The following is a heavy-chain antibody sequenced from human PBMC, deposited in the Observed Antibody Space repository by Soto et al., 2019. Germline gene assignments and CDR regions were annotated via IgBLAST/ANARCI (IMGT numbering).Heavy chain of an antibody. CDR2: IIPIFGTA. V-gene: IGHV1-69*13. CDR1: GGTFSSYA. D-gene: IGHD2-15*01. CDR3: ARDNCSGGSCSSIDDYYGMDV. J-gene: IGHJ6*02. Sequence: ASVKVSCKASGGTFSSYAISWVRQAPGQGLEWMGGIIPIFGTANYAQKFQGRVTITADESTSTAYMELSSLRSEDTAVYYCARDNCSGGSCSSIDDYYGMDVWGQGTTVTVSS.